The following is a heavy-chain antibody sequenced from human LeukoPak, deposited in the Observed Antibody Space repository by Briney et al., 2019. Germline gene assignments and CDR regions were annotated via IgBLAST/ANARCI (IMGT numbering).Heavy chain of an antibody. CDR1: GFTFDDYA. CDR2: ISWNSGSI. Sequence: GGSLRVSSAASGFTFDDYAMHWVRQGLGKGLEWVSGISWNSGSISYADSVKGRITISRDNGKNSLYLQMKRLRAEDTALYYCAKSVRASRDGMDVWGQGTTVTVSS. V-gene: IGHV3-9*01. J-gene: IGHJ6*02. CDR3: AKSVRASRDGMDV.